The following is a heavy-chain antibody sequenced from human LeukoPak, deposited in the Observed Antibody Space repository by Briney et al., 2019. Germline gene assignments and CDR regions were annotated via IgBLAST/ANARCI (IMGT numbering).Heavy chain of an antibody. J-gene: IGHJ4*02. CDR1: GGSFSGYY. CDR3: ARGDRPMPLDY. D-gene: IGHD5-18*01. CDR2: INHSGST. Sequence: SETLSLTCAVYGGSFSGYYWSWIRQPPGKGLEWIGEINHSGSTNYNPSLKSRVTISVDTSKNQFSLKLSSVTAADTAVYYCARGDRPMPLDYWGQGTLVTVSS. V-gene: IGHV4-34*01.